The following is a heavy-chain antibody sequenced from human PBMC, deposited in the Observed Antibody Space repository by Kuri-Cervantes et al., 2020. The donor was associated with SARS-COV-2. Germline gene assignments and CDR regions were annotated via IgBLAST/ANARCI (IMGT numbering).Heavy chain of an antibody. V-gene: IGHV3-74*01. CDR1: EFTFSSYG. D-gene: IGHD1-26*01. Sequence: GESLKISCAASEFTFSSYGMGWVRQAPGKGLQWVSRIKGDGSSTDYADSVKGRFTISRDNARNTMYLQMNSLRVEDTAVYYCARIVTPGVGVTPYWGQGTLVTGSS. CDR2: IKGDGSST. J-gene: IGHJ4*02. CDR3: ARIVTPGVGVTPY.